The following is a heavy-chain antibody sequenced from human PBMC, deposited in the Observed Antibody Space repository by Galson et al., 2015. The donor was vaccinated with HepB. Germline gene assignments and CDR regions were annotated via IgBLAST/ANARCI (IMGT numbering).Heavy chain of an antibody. CDR1: GFTFSSYA. V-gene: IGHV3-23*01. D-gene: IGHD1-7*01. Sequence: SLRLSCAASGFTFSSYAMSWVRQAPGKGLEWVSAISGSGGSTYYADSVKGRFTISRDNSKNTLYLQMNSLRAEDTAVYYCAKDGEMHLTGTTYYWGQGTLVTVSS. J-gene: IGHJ4*02. CDR2: ISGSGGST. CDR3: AKDGEMHLTGTTYY.